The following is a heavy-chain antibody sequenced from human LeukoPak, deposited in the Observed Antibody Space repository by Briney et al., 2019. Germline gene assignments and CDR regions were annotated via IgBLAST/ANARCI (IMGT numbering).Heavy chain of an antibody. CDR1: GFTFSSYA. CDR3: ARTLYDFWSGYHPPSYFDY. Sequence: PGGSLRLSCAASGFTFSSYAMSWVRQAPGKGLEWVSAISGSGGSTYYADSVKGRFTISRDNSKNTLYLQMNSLRAEDTAVYYCARTLYDFWSGYHPPSYFDYWGQGTLVTVSS. J-gene: IGHJ4*02. D-gene: IGHD3-3*01. V-gene: IGHV3-23*01. CDR2: ISGSGGST.